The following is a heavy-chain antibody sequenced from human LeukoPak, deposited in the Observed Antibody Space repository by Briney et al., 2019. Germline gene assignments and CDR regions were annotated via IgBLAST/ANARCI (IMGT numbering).Heavy chain of an antibody. Sequence: GGSLRLSCAASGFTFSSYGMHWVRQAPGKGLEWVAVIWYDGSNKYYADSVKGRFTISRDNSKNTLYLQMNSLSTEDTAVYYCARDMGIGDAAYYYYMDAWGKGTTVTVSS. CDR2: IWYDGSNK. V-gene: IGHV3-30*19. CDR3: ARDMGIGDAAYYYYMDA. CDR1: GFTFSSYG. D-gene: IGHD6-13*01. J-gene: IGHJ6*03.